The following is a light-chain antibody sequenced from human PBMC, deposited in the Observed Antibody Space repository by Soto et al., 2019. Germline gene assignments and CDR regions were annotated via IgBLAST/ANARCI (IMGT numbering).Light chain of an antibody. CDR2: DTS. CDR3: QQRSNWPLT. CDR1: ACVVRY. J-gene: IGKJ4*01. Sequence: IVLTQYPVTLSLSPGDTATLSCRASACVVRYLAWYQQKPGQAPRLLMYDTSKRATGIPARFSGSGYGRDLTLTISSLEPEDFAVYYGQQRSNWPLTCGGGTKVEIK. V-gene: IGKV3-11*02.